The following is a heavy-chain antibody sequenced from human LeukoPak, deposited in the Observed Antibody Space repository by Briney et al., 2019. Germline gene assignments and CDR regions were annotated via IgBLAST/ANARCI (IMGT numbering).Heavy chain of an antibody. CDR2: IIPIFGTA. D-gene: IGHD1-26*01. CDR1: GGTFSSYA. CDR3: ASYRQWELDP. J-gene: IGHJ5*02. V-gene: IGHV1-69*05. Sequence: GSSVKVSCKASGGTFSSYAISWVRQAPGQGLEWMGGIIPIFGTANYAQKFQGRVTITTDESTSTAYMELSSLRSEDTAVYYCASYRQWELDPWGQGTLVTVSS.